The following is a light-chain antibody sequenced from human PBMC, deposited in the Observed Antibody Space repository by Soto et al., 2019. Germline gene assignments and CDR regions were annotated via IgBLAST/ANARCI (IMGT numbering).Light chain of an antibody. J-gene: IGKJ1*01. CDR3: QQYNNWPPWT. CDR2: AAS. Sequence: IQMTQSPSSVSASVGDRVTITCRSSQGISSWLAWYQQKPGKAPKLLIYAASSLQSGVPSRFSGSGSGTEFTLTISSLKSEDFAVYYCQQYNNWPPWTFGQGTKVDIK. CDR1: QGISSW. V-gene: IGKV1-12*01.